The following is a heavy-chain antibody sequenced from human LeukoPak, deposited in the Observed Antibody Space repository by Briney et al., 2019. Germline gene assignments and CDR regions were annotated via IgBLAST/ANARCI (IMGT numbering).Heavy chain of an antibody. D-gene: IGHD3-22*01. CDR3: AKVIRASISVIVVVKASFDY. CDR2: INEDGSEK. Sequence: GGSLRLSCAASGFMFSGYWMTWVRQAPGKGLEWVANINEDGSEKYYVDSVKGRFTISRDNSKNTLYLQMKSLRAEDTAVYYCAKVIRASISVIVVVKASFDYWGQGSLVTVSS. J-gene: IGHJ4*02. V-gene: IGHV3-7*03. CDR1: GFMFSGYW.